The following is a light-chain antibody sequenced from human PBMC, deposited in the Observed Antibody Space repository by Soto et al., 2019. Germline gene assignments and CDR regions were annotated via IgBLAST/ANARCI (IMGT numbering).Light chain of an antibody. J-gene: IGKJ5*01. CDR1: QSVSSSY. CDR3: QQYGSSPST. Sequence: EIVLTQSPGTLSLSPGERATISCRASQSVSSSYLAWYQQKPGQAPRLLIYGASSRTTGIPDRFSGSGSGTDFTLTISRLEPEDFAVYYCQQYGSSPSTFGQGKRLEIK. V-gene: IGKV3-20*01. CDR2: GAS.